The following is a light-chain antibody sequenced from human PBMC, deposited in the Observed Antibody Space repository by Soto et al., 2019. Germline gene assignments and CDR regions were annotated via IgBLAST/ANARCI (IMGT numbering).Light chain of an antibody. CDR1: QDISNY. Sequence: IQMTQSPSSLSASVGDRVTITCQASQDISNYLNWYQQKPGKAPKLLIYKASSLESGVPSRFSGSGSGTEFTLTISSLQPDDFATYYCQQYNSYSWTFGQGTMVDVK. V-gene: IGKV1-5*03. CDR2: KAS. J-gene: IGKJ1*01. CDR3: QQYNSYSWT.